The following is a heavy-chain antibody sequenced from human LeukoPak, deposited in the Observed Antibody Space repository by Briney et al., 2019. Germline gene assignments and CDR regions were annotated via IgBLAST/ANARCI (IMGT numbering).Heavy chain of an antibody. Sequence: PGGSLRLSCAAYGFSFSSYGMSWVRQAPGKGLEWVSGISGSGGGTYYAGSVKGRFTISRDNAKNTLYLQMNSLRAEDTAIYCCAKERVVAVADLFDYWGQGTLVTVSS. J-gene: IGHJ4*02. CDR1: GFSFSSYG. D-gene: IGHD6-19*01. CDR2: ISGSGGGT. CDR3: AKERVVAVADLFDY. V-gene: IGHV3-23*01.